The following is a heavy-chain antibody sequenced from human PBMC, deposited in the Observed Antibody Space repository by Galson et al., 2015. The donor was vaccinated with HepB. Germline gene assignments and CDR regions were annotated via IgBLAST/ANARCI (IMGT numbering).Heavy chain of an antibody. CDR3: ARDHDSSGYPDQYFQH. D-gene: IGHD3-22*01. J-gene: IGHJ1*01. Sequence: SLRLSCAASGFTFSSYAMHWVRQAPGKGLEWVAVISYDGSNKYYADSVKGRFTISRDNSKNTLYLQMNSLRAEDTAVYYCARDHDSSGYPDQYFQHWGQGTLVTVSS. CDR2: ISYDGSNK. V-gene: IGHV3-30*04. CDR1: GFTFSSYA.